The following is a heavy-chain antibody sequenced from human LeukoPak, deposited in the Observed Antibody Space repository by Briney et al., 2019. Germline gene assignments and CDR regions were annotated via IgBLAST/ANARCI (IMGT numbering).Heavy chain of an antibody. J-gene: IGHJ4*02. D-gene: IGHD1-1*01. CDR1: GFTFSSYA. CDR3: ARGTNLRYGYFDY. CDR2: ISSNGGST. Sequence: GGSLRLSCAASGFTFSSYAMHWVRQAPGKGLQYVSSISSNGGSTFYANSVKGRFTISRDNSKNTLYLQMGSLRAEDMAVYYCARGTNLRYGYFDYWGQGTLVTVSS. V-gene: IGHV3-64*01.